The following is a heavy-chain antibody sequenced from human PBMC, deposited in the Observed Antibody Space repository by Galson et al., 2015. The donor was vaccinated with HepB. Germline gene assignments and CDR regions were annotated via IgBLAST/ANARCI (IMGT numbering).Heavy chain of an antibody. V-gene: IGHV1-8*01. CDR2: MNPNSGNT. J-gene: IGHJ4*02. D-gene: IGHD3-10*01. CDR3: ARGSMVRGDFDY. Sequence: TSYDINWVRQATGQGLEWMGWMNPNSGNTGYAQKFQGRVTMTRNTSISTAYMELSSLRSEDTAVYYCARGSMVRGDFDYWGQGTLVTVSS. CDR1: TSYD.